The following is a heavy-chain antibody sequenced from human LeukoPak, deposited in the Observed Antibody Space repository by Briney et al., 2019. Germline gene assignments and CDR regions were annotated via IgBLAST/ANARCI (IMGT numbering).Heavy chain of an antibody. CDR2: IYHSGST. J-gene: IGHJ4*02. CDR1: GYSISSGYY. V-gene: IGHV4-38-2*02. CDR3: ASGYDLYFDY. Sequence: TSETLSLTCTVSGYSISSGYYWGWIRQPPGKGLEWIGSIYHSGSTYYNPSLKSRVTISVDTSKNQFSLKLSSVTAADTAVYYCASGYDLYFDYWGQGTLVTISS. D-gene: IGHD5-12*01.